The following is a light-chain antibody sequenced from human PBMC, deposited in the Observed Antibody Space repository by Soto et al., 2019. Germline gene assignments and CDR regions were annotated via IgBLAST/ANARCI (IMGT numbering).Light chain of an antibody. CDR2: SND. CDR1: SSNIVSNT. J-gene: IGLJ3*02. Sequence: QSVLTQAPSASGTPGQRVTISCSGSSSNIVSNTVTWYQQVPGTAPKLLIYSNDQRPSGVPDRFSGSKSGTSASLAIAGLQSEDEADYYCAAWDDSLNGWVFGGGTKLTVL. V-gene: IGLV1-44*01. CDR3: AAWDDSLNGWV.